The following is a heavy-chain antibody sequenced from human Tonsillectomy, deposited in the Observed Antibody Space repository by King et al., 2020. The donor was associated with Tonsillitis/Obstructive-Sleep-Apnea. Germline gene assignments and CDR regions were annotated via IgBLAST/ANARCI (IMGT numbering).Heavy chain of an antibody. Sequence: VQLVESGGGLEQPGGSLRLSCAASGFTFSTYAMSWVRQAPGKGLEWVSAISGGGGSTFYADSVKGRFTISRDNSKNTLDFQMNSLRAEDTAVYYCAESRRYSTNDAFEIWGQGTMVTVSS. D-gene: IGHD6-13*01. V-gene: IGHV3-23*04. J-gene: IGHJ3*02. CDR1: GFTFSTYA. CDR3: AESRRYSTNDAFEI. CDR2: ISGGGGST.